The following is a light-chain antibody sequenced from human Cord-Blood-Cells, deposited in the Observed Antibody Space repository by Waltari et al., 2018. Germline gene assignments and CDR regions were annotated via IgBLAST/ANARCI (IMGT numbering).Light chain of an antibody. J-gene: IGLJ3*02. Sequence: SYELTQPPSVSVSPGQTARITCSGDALPKQYAYCYQQKPGQAPVLGIYKDSERPSGIPERFSGSSSGTTVTLTISGVQGDDEADYYCQSADSSGTYRVFCGGTKLTVL. V-gene: IGLV3-25*03. CDR2: KDS. CDR3: QSADSSGTYRV. CDR1: ALPKQY.